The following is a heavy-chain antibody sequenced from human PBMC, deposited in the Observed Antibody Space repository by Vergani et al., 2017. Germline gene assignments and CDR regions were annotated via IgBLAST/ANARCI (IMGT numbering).Heavy chain of an antibody. V-gene: IGHV1-18*01. CDR1: GYTFTSYG. CDR3: ARDGPSGYYTS. CDR2: ISAYNGNT. Sequence: QVQLVQSGAEVKPGASVKVSCKASGYTFTSYGISWVRQAPGQGLEWMGWISAYNGNTNYAQKLQGRVTMTTDTSTSTAYMELRSLRSDDTAVYYCARDGPSGYYTSWGQGTLVTVSS. D-gene: IGHD3-3*01. J-gene: IGHJ4*02.